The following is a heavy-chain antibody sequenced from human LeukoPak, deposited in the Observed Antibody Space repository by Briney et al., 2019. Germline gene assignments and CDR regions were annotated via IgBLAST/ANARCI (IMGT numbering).Heavy chain of an antibody. CDR1: GYTLTELS. D-gene: IGHD5-12*01. CDR3: ATKLRGYSGYDSYWYFDL. V-gene: IGHV1-24*01. Sequence: ASVKVSCKVSGYTLTELSMHWVRQAPGTGLEWMGGFDPEDGETIYAQKFQGRVTMTEDTSTDTAYMELSSLRSEDTAVYYCATKLRGYSGYDSYWYFDLWGRGTLVTVSS. CDR2: FDPEDGET. J-gene: IGHJ2*01.